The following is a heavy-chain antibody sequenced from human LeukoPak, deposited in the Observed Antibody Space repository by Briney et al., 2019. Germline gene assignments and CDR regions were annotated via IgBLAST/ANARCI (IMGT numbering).Heavy chain of an antibody. J-gene: IGHJ5*02. CDR2: INHSGST. D-gene: IGHD3-9*01. CDR1: GGSFSGYY. V-gene: IGHV4-34*01. Sequence: SETLSLTCAVYGGSFSGYYWSWIRQPPGKGLEWIGEINHSGSTNYNPSLKSRVTISVDTSKNQFSLKLSSVTAADTAVYYCARGIRYFDWLSTWFDPWGQGTLVTVSS. CDR3: ARGIRYFDWLSTWFDP.